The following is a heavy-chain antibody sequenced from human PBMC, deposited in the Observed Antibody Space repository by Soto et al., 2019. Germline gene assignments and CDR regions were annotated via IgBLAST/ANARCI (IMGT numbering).Heavy chain of an antibody. Sequence: PVGSLRLSCAASGFTFSSYAMSWVRQAPGKGLEWVSAISGSGGSTYYADSVKGRFTISRDNSKNTLYLQMNSLRAEDTAVYYCAKDLPITMIVVVIPPDFDYWGQGTLVTVSS. CDR1: GFTFSSYA. J-gene: IGHJ4*02. V-gene: IGHV3-23*01. CDR3: AKDLPITMIVVVIPPDFDY. CDR2: ISGSGGST. D-gene: IGHD3-22*01.